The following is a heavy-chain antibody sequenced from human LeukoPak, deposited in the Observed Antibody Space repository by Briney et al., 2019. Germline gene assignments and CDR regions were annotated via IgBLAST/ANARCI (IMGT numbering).Heavy chain of an antibody. CDR1: GFTFSSYW. CDR3: ARSLTGVTSY. CDR2: IKPDGSEK. V-gene: IGHV3-7*01. Sequence: GGSLRLSCAASGFTFSSYWMTWVRQAPGKGLEWVANIKPDGSEKSYVDSVRGRFTISRDNAKNSLYLQMNSQRAEDTAVYYCARSLTGVTSYWGQGTLVTVSS. J-gene: IGHJ4*02. D-gene: IGHD7-27*01.